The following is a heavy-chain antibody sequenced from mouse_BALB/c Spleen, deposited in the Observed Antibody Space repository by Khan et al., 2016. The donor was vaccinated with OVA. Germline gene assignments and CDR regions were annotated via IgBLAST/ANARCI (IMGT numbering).Heavy chain of an antibody. Sequence: EVQLQESGPGLVKPSQSLSLTCTVTGYSITSDYAWNWIRQFPGNKLEWMGYISYSGRTSYNPSLKSRISITRATSKNQFFLQLNSVTTEDTATYDCARSVTITTVVATDFDYWGQDTTLTVSS. CDR2: ISYSGRT. V-gene: IGHV3-2*02. D-gene: IGHD1-1*01. J-gene: IGHJ2*01. CDR1: GYSITSDYA. CDR3: ARSVTITTVVATDFDY.